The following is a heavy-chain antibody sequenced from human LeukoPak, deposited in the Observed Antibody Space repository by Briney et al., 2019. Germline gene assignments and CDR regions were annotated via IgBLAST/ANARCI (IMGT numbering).Heavy chain of an antibody. J-gene: IGHJ5*02. V-gene: IGHV3-66*01. CDR2: IYSGGST. D-gene: IGHD3-10*01. CDR1: GFTVSSNY. CDR3: AKDPGMHYYGSGSYYEA. Sequence: GGSLRLSCAASGFTVSSNYMSWVRQAPGKGLEWVSVIYSGGSTYYADSVKGRFTISRDNSKNTLYLQMNSLRAEDTAVYYCAKDPGMHYYGSGSYYEAWGQGTLVTVSS.